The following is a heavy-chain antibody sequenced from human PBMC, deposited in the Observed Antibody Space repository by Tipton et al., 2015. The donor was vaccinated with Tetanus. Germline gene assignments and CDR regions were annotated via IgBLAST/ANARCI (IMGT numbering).Heavy chain of an antibody. D-gene: IGHD2-2*01. CDR1: GDSISSSSYY. CDR2: IYYSGST. J-gene: IGHJ6*02. CDR3: GRQQLPRNYDHSYGMDV. Sequence: TLSLTCTVSGDSISSSSYYWGWIRQPPGKGLEWIGTIYYSGSTYYNPSLKSRVTISVDTSMSQFSLRLSSVTAADTAVYYCGRQQLPRNYDHSYGMDVWGQGTTVTVSS. V-gene: IGHV4-39*01.